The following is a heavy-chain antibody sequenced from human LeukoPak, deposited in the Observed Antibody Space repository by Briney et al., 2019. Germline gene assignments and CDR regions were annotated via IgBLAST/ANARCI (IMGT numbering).Heavy chain of an antibody. J-gene: IGHJ4*02. V-gene: IGHV4-59*01. D-gene: IGHD1-26*01. CDR2: IYYSGST. CDR1: GGSISSYY. Sequence: SETLSLTCTVSGGSISSYYWSWIRQPPGKGLEWIGYIYYSGSTNYNPSLKSRVTISVDTSKNQFSLKLSSVTAADTAVYYCATSGSYFRSFDYWGRGTLVTVSS. CDR3: ATSGSYFRSFDY.